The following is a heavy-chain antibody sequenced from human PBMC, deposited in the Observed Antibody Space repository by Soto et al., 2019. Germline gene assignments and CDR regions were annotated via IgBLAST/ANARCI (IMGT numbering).Heavy chain of an antibody. J-gene: IGHJ6*02. V-gene: IGHV1-69*05. CDR2: IIPIFGTA. D-gene: IGHD1-7*01. CDR1: GGTFSSYA. Sequence: QVQLVQSGAEVKKPGSSVKVSCKASGGTFSSYAISWVRQAPGQGLEWMGGIIPIFGTANYAQKFQGRVTXTXDEATSTAYMELSSLRSEDTAVYYCARHGITGTWVYYYGMDVWGQGTTVTVSS. CDR3: ARHGITGTWVYYYGMDV.